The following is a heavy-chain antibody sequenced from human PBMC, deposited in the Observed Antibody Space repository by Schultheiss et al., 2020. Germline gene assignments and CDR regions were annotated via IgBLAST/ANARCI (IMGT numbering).Heavy chain of an antibody. CDR2: ISSSSSYI. V-gene: IGHV3-21*01. CDR3: ARDLGYCSSTSCLTAYYFDY. J-gene: IGHJ4*02. CDR1: GFTFSSYS. D-gene: IGHD2-2*01. Sequence: GGSLRLSCAASGFTFSSYSMNWVRQAPGKGLEWVSSISSSSSYIYYADSVKGRFTISRDNAKNSLYLQMNSLRAEDTAVYYCARDLGYCSSTSCLTAYYFDYWGQGTLVTVSS.